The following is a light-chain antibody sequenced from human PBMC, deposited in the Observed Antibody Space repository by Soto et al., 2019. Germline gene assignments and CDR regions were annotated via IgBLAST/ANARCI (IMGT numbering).Light chain of an antibody. CDR2: DAS. Sequence: DIVLTQSPATLSLSPGERATLSCRASQSVSSYLAWYQQKPGQAPRLLIYDASNRPTGIPARFSGSGSGTAFTITISSLVPADFAVYYCQQRSNWPPITFGQGTRLEIK. CDR1: QSVSSY. J-gene: IGKJ5*01. CDR3: QQRSNWPPIT. V-gene: IGKV3-11*01.